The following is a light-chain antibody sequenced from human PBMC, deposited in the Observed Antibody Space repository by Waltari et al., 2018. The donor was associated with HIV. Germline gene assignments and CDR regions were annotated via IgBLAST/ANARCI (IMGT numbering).Light chain of an antibody. CDR3: QQYNAYPLT. Sequence: DIQMTQSPSSLSASVGDRVTITCRASHDISTWLAWYQQKPEKAPKSLIYAASNLQSGVPSRFSGSGSGTDFTLTISILQPEDFATYYCQQYNAYPLTFGGGTKVEIK. CDR1: HDISTW. V-gene: IGKV1D-16*01. CDR2: AAS. J-gene: IGKJ4*01.